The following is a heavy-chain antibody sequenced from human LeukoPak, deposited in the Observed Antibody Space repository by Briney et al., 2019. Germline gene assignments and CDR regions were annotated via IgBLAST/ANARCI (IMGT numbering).Heavy chain of an antibody. CDR3: ARHMSVSYDAFDL. J-gene: IGHJ3*01. CDR1: GGSFSGYY. CDR2: INHSGST. D-gene: IGHD3-10*01. V-gene: IGHV4-34*01. Sequence: SETLSLTCAVYGGSFSGYYWSWIRQPPGKGLEWIGEINHSGSTNYNPSLKSRVTISVDTSKNQFSLKLSSVTAADTAVYYCARHMSVSYDAFDLWGRGTTVAVSS.